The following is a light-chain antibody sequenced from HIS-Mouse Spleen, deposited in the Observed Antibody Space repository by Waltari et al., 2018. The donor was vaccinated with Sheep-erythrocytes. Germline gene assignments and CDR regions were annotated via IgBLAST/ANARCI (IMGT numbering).Light chain of an antibody. CDR3: CSNAGSSTPWV. V-gene: IGLV2-23*01. J-gene: IGLJ3*02. CDR2: EGS. Sequence: QSALTQPASVSGSPGQSITISCTGTSSYVGSYNLVPWYQQHPGKAPKLMIYEGSKRPSGVSNRFSGSKSGNTASLTISGLQAEDEADYYCCSNAGSSTPWVFGGGTKLTVL. CDR1: SSYVGSYNL.